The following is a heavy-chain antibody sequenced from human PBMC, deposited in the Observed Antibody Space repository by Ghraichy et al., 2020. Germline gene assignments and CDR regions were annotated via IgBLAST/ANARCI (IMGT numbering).Heavy chain of an antibody. CDR1: GVSMTSYY. V-gene: IGHV4-4*07. CDR3: VRVDCSGGRCYSAWWRWFDH. Sequence: SETLSLTCNVSGVSMTSYYWSWVRQPAGKGLEWIGRIYSSGGTNYNPSLKSRVSMSVDMSKNQFSLKLTSVTAADTAVYYCVRVDCSGGRCYSAWWRWFDHWGQGTLVTVSS. D-gene: IGHD2-15*01. CDR2: IYSSGGT. J-gene: IGHJ5*02.